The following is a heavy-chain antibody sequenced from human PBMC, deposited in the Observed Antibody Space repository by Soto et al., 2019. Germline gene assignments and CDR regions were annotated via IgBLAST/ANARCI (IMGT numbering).Heavy chain of an antibody. D-gene: IGHD6-6*01. CDR2: ISSNGVGT. Sequence: EVQLAESGGGLAQPGGSLRLSCAASGFTLSGYAMDWVRQAPGKGLEYVSGISSNGVGTYYANSVQGRFTISRDNSKNTVYLKMGSLRPEDMAVYYCARRARPDFYYMDVWVKGTTVTVS. V-gene: IGHV3-64*01. CDR1: GFTLSGYA. J-gene: IGHJ6*03. CDR3: ARRARPDFYYMDV.